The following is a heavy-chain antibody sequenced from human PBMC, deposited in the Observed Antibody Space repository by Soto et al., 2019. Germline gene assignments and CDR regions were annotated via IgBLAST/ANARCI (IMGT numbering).Heavy chain of an antibody. CDR2: IYPGDSDT. CDR3: VRQDALGRWLVSPFDY. CDR1: GYSFTSYW. J-gene: IGHJ4*02. Sequence: PGESLKISCKGSGYSFTSYWIGWVRQMPGKGLEWKGIIYPGDSDTRYSPNNQGQVTISTDKSISKAYIQWSSLKASDTAMFYCVRQDALGRWLVSPFDYWGQGTLVTVSS. V-gene: IGHV5-51*01. D-gene: IGHD6-19*01.